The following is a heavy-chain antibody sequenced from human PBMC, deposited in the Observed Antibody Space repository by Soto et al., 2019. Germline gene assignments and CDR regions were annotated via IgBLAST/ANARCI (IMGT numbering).Heavy chain of an antibody. CDR2: IYYSGST. Sequence: QVQLQESGPGLVKPSQTLSLTCTVSGGSISSGGYDWSWIRQHPGKGLEWIGYIYYSGSTYYNPSLKSRVTISVDTSKNQFSLKLSSVTAADTAVYYCARVGIEDTAMGFDYWGQGTLVTVSS. CDR3: ARVGIEDTAMGFDY. D-gene: IGHD5-18*01. J-gene: IGHJ4*02. V-gene: IGHV4-31*03. CDR1: GGSISSGGYD.